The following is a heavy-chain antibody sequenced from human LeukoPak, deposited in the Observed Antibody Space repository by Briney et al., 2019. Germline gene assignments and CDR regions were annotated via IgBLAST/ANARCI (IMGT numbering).Heavy chain of an antibody. CDR1: GGSISSYY. Sequence: SETLSLTGTVSGGSISSYYWSWIRQPPGKGLEWIGYIYYSGSTNYNPSLKSRVTISVDTSKNQFSLKLSSVTAADTAVYYCARHYYDSSGYSSFDYWGQGTLVTVSS. D-gene: IGHD3-22*01. V-gene: IGHV4-59*08. J-gene: IGHJ4*02. CDR2: IYYSGST. CDR3: ARHYYDSSGYSSFDY.